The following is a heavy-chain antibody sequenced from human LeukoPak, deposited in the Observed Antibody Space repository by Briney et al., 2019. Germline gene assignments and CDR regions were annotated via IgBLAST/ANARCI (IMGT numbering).Heavy chain of an antibody. CDR2: IYPGDSNT. V-gene: IGHV5-51*01. CDR1: GNNFTNYW. D-gene: IGHD5-24*01. CDR3: ARGGDGYNHFEY. J-gene: IGHJ4*02. Sequence: GESLKISCRASGNNFTNYWIGWVSQLPGKGLEWMGIIYPGDSNTRYSPSFQGQVTISADKSTSTAYLQWSGLKASDTAMYYCARGGDGYNHFEYWGQGTLVTVSS.